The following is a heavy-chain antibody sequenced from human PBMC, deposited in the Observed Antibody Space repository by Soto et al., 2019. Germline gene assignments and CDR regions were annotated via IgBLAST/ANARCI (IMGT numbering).Heavy chain of an antibody. CDR3: AREGNLGRWIQPLDS. Sequence: SQTLSLTCTVSGDSIRSYSWSWIRQPTGKGLEWIGNIHYNGNTKYSPSLKSRVTMSVDTSKNHFSLKLISVTTADTAVYFCAREGNLGRWIQPLDSWGQGTLVTVSS. J-gene: IGHJ4*02. V-gene: IGHV4-59*01. CDR1: GDSIRSYS. D-gene: IGHD2-2*03. CDR2: IHYNGNT.